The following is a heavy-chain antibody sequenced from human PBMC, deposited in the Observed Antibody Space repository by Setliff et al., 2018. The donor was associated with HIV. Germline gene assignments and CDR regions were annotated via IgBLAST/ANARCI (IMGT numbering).Heavy chain of an antibody. J-gene: IGHJ4*02. D-gene: IGHD4-4*01. Sequence: GSLRLSCAASGFTFSSYAVSWVRQAPGKGLEWVSVISGSGDITYYRESVKGRFTVSRDNSNNTVYLQMNSLRAEDTAMYYCAKTQTVITVYGPFDSWGQGTPVTVSS. CDR2: ISGSGDIT. CDR1: GFTFSSYA. CDR3: AKTQTVITVYGPFDS. V-gene: IGHV3-23*01.